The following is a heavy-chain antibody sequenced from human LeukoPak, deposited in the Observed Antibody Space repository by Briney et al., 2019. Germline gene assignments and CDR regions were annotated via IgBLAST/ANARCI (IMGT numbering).Heavy chain of an antibody. V-gene: IGHV3-74*01. Sequence: PGGSLRLSCAASGFTFSSYWMHWVRPAPGKRLVWVSRINSDGSSTSYAHSVKGRFTISGDNAKNTLYLQMNSLRAEDTAVYYCARRTTTTGGYFDYWGQGTLVTVSS. J-gene: IGHJ4*02. CDR1: GFTFSSYW. D-gene: IGHD1-26*01. CDR2: INSDGSST. CDR3: ARRTTTTGGYFDY.